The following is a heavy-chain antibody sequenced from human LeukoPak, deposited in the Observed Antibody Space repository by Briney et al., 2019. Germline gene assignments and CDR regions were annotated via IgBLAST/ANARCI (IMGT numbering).Heavy chain of an antibody. CDR2: ISSSSSYI. J-gene: IGHJ4*02. Sequence: GVSLRLFCGASGFTFSSHSMNWVRQAPGKGLERVSSISSSSSYIYYADSVKGRFTISRDNAKNSLYLQMNSLRAEDTAVYYCARGWGSSSWTRGYYFDYWGQGTLVTVSS. CDR3: ARGWGSSSWTRGYYFDY. CDR1: GFTFSSHS. D-gene: IGHD6-13*01. V-gene: IGHV3-21*01.